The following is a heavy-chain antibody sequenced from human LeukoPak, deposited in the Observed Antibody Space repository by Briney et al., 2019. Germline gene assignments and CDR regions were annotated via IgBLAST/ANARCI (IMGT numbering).Heavy chain of an antibody. CDR3: ARDLHSSGWYYFDY. D-gene: IGHD6-19*01. CDR1: GGSFSGYY. J-gene: IGHJ4*02. V-gene: IGHV4-34*01. CDR2: INHSGST. Sequence: SETLSLTCAVYGGSFSGYYWSWIRQPPGKGLEWIGEINHSGSTNYNPSLKSRVTISVDTSKNQFSLKLSSVTAADTAVYYCARDLHSSGWYYFDYWGQGTLDTVSS.